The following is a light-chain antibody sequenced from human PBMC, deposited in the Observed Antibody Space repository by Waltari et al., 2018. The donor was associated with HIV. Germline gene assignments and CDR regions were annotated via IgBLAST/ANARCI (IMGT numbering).Light chain of an antibody. CDR1: SSDVGNYNR. J-gene: IGLJ2*01. Sequence: QSALTQSPSVSGSPGQSVTISCTGTSSDVGNYNRVSWYQQPPGSAPKLMIYEVSNRPSGVPRRFSGSKSGNTASLTISGLQAEDEADYYCSSYTSSNTFVVFGG. CDR3: SSYTSSNTFVV. V-gene: IGLV2-18*02. CDR2: EVS.